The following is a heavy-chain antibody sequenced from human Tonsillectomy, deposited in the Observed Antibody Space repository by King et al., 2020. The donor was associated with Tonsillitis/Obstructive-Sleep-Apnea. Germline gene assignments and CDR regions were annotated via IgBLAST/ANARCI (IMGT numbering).Heavy chain of an antibody. J-gene: IGHJ6*03. Sequence: VQLVESGAEVKKPGSSVKVSCKASGGTFSSYAISWVRQAPGQGLEWMGGIIPILGTANYAQKFQGRVTITADESTSTAYMELSSLRSEDTAVYYCARDSGYYDSSSYSAVHYYYYMDVWGKGTTVTVSS. CDR1: GGTFSSYA. D-gene: IGHD3-22*01. V-gene: IGHV1-69*01. CDR3: ARDSGYYDSSSYSAVHYYYYMDV. CDR2: IIPILGTA.